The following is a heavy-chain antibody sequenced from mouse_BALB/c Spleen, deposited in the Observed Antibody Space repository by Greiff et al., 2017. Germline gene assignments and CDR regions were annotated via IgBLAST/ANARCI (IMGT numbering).Heavy chain of an antibody. V-gene: IGHV1-28*01. Sequence: EVQLQQSGPELMKPGASVKISCKASGYSFTSYYMHWVKQSHGKSLEWIGYIDPFNGGTSYNQKFKGKATLTVDKSSSTAYMHLSSLTSEDSAVYYCASTRYDGIAYWGQGTLVTVSA. CDR1: GYSFTSYY. J-gene: IGHJ3*01. CDR2: IDPFNGGT. D-gene: IGHD2-14*01. CDR3: ASTRYDGIAY.